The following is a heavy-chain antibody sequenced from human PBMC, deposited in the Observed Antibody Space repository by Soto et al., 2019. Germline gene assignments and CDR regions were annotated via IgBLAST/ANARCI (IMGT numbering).Heavy chain of an antibody. CDR1: GGTFSSYA. D-gene: IGHD3-10*01. CDR3: AGRYYYGSGSPDYYYYGMDV. CDR2: IIPIFGTA. Sequence: QVQLVQSGAEVKKPGSSVKVSCKASGGTFSSYAISWVRQAPGQGLEWMGGIIPIFGTANYAQKFQGRVTITADESKSTAYMELSSLRSEDTAVYYCAGRYYYGSGSPDYYYYGMDVWGQGTTVTVSS. J-gene: IGHJ6*02. V-gene: IGHV1-69*12.